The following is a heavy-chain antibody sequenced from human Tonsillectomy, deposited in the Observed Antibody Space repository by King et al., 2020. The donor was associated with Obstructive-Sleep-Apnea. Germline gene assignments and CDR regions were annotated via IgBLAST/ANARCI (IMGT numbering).Heavy chain of an antibody. CDR3: ARDLVDVNMIVVVSAFDY. Sequence: VQLVESGGGVVQPGRSLRLSCAASGFTFSRHAMHWVRQAPGKGLEWVAVISFDGSNKFYADSVKGRFTISRDNSKNTLYLQMNSPRAEDTAVYYCARDLVDVNMIVVVSAFDYWGHGTLVTVSS. D-gene: IGHD3-22*01. CDR1: GFTFSRHA. J-gene: IGHJ4*01. V-gene: IGHV3-30-3*01. CDR2: ISFDGSNK.